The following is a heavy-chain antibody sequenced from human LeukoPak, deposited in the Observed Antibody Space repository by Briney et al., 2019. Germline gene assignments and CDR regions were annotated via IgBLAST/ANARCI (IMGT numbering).Heavy chain of an antibody. Sequence: PGGSLRLSCTASGFTLGDFAMSWFRQAPGEGLEWVGFIRGKAFGGTTEYAASVKGRFTISREDSNNIAYLQMNSLKAEDTAVFFCARIHSNSWTSFDCWGQGSLVTVSS. V-gene: IGHV3-49*03. D-gene: IGHD6-13*01. J-gene: IGHJ4*02. CDR3: ARIHSNSWTSFDC. CDR1: GFTLGDFA. CDR2: IRGKAFGGTT.